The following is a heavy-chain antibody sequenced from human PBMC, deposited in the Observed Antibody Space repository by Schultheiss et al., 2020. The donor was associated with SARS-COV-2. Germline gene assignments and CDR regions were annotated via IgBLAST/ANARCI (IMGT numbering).Heavy chain of an antibody. CDR2: INSDGSST. CDR3: ARYCSSTSCSWGAFDI. V-gene: IGHV3-74*01. J-gene: IGHJ3*02. D-gene: IGHD2-2*01. Sequence: GGSLRLSCAASGFTFSSYAMSWVRQAPGKGLVWVSRINSDGSSTSYADSVKGRFTISRDNAKNTLYLQMNSLRAEDTAVYYCARYCSSTSCSWGAFDIWGQGTMVTVSS. CDR1: GFTFSSYA.